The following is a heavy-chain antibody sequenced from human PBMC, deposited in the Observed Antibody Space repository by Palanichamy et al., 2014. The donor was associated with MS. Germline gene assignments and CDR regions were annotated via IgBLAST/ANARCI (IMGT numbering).Heavy chain of an antibody. J-gene: IGHJ4*02. CDR1: GFTFSRYA. CDR2: ISYDGSNK. CDR3: ATGEQWIQLWLPW. D-gene: IGHD5-18*01. V-gene: IGHV3-30-3*01. Sequence: QVQLVESGGGVVQPGRSLRLSCAASGFTFSRYAMHWVRQAPGKGLEWVAVISYDGSNKYYADSVKGRFTISRDNSKNTLYLQMNSLRAEDTAVYYCATGEQWIQLWLPWWGQGTLVTVSS.